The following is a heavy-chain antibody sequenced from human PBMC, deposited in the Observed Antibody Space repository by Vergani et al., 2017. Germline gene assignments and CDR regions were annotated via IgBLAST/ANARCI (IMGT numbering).Heavy chain of an antibody. Sequence: EVQVVESGGGLIKPGGSLRLSCVVSGITFKNAWINWVRQAPGKGLEWIGRIRSKNDGGTADYAAPLKCRFTSSRDDSKDSAFLLVNKLKTEDTAVYFCYSDYHDYWGQGTLVTVSS. D-gene: IGHD2-21*01. J-gene: IGHJ4*02. V-gene: IGHV3-15*01. CDR3: YSDYHDY. CDR1: GITFKNAW. CDR2: IRSKNDGGTA.